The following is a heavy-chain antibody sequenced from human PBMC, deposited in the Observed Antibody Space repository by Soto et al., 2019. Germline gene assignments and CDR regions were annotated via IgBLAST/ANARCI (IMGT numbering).Heavy chain of an antibody. Sequence: QAQLVQSGAEVKEPGASVKVSCKASGYSFTTSVITWVRQAPGQGLEWMGWISTYNGNTNYAQKLQDRVTLTTDTSTSTAYMELRSLRSDATAVYYCARRLYGDYDYWGQATLVTVSS. CDR1: GYSFTTSV. J-gene: IGHJ4*02. D-gene: IGHD4-17*01. CDR2: ISTYNGNT. V-gene: IGHV1-18*01. CDR3: ARRLYGDYDY.